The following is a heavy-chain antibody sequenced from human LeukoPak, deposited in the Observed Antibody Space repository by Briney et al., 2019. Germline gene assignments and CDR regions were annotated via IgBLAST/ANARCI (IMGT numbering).Heavy chain of an antibody. D-gene: IGHD6-6*01. CDR1: GYTFTSYA. CDR3: ARSIAARPYYYYMDV. CDR2: IIPIFGTA. V-gene: IGHV1-69*05. J-gene: IGHJ6*03. Sequence: SVKVSCKASGYTFTSYAISWVRQAPGQGLEWMGRIIPIFGTANYAQKFQGRVTITTDESTSTAYMELSSLRSEDTAVYYCARSIAARPYYYYMDVWGKGTTVTVSS.